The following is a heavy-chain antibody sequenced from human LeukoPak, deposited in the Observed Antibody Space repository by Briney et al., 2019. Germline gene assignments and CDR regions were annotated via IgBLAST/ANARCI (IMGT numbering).Heavy chain of an antibody. V-gene: IGHV4-34*01. Sequence: PSETLSLTCAVYGGSFSGYYWSWIRQPPGKGLEWIGEINHSGSTNYNPSLKSRVTISVDMSKNQFSLKLSSVTAADTAVYYCARNGVRGYYYGYGMDVWGQGTTVTVSS. CDR3: ARNGVRGYYYGYGMDV. D-gene: IGHD2-8*01. CDR2: INHSGST. CDR1: GGSFSGYY. J-gene: IGHJ6*02.